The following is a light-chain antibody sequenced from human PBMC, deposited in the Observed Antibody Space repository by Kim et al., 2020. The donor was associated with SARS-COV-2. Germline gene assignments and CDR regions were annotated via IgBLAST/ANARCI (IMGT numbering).Light chain of an antibody. J-gene: IGKJ1*01. CDR2: DAS. CDR1: QSISSW. V-gene: IGKV1-5*01. CDR3: QQYNSYWA. Sequence: DIQMTQSPSTLSASVGDRVTITCRASQSISSWLAWYQQKPGKAPKLLIYDASSLERGVPSRFSGSGSGTEFTLTISSLQPDDFATYYCQQYNSYWAFGKGTKVDIK.